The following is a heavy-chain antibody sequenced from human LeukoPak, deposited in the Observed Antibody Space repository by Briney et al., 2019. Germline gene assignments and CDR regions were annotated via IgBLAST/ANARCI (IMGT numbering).Heavy chain of an antibody. CDR2: ISAYNGNT. V-gene: IGHV1-18*01. J-gene: IGHJ5*02. D-gene: IGHD2-2*01. CDR3: ARDPINGIVVVPAACWFDP. CDR1: GYTFTSYG. Sequence: ASVKVSCKASGYTFTSYGISWVRQAPGQGLEWMGWISAYNGNTNYAQKLQGRVTMTTDTSTSTAYMELRSLRSDDTAVYYCARDPINGIVVVPAACWFDPWGQGTLVTVSS.